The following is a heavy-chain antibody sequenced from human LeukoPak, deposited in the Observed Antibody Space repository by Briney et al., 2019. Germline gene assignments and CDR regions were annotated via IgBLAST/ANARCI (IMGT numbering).Heavy chain of an antibody. V-gene: IGHV4-59*12. D-gene: IGHD3-10*01. CDR1: SGSISTYY. CDR3: AKSNGYGLVDI. CDR2: IFYSGST. Sequence: SETLSLTCTVSSGSISTYYWNWIRQPPGKGLEWIGNIFYSGSTYYSPSLRSRVTISLDTSRNQFSLKLNSVTAADTAVYYCAKSNGYGLVDIWGQGTMVTVSS. J-gene: IGHJ3*02.